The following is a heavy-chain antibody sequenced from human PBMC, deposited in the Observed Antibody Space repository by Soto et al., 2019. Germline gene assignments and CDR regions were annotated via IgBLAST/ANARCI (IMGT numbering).Heavy chain of an antibody. CDR1: GYTFTSYG. CDR3: ARRRSSWYYFDY. Sequence: ASVKVSCKASGYTFTSYGISWVRQAPGQGLEWMGWISAYNGNTNYAQKLQGRVTMTTDTSTSTAYMELRSLRADDSAVYYCARRRSSWYYFDYWGQGTLVTVSS. J-gene: IGHJ4*02. CDR2: ISAYNGNT. V-gene: IGHV1-18*01. D-gene: IGHD6-13*01.